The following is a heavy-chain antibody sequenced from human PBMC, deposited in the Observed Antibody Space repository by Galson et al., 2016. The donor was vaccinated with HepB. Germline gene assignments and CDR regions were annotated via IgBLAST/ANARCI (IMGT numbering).Heavy chain of an antibody. D-gene: IGHD4-11*01. CDR2: IWYDGSES. Sequence: SLRLSCAASGFSFHRFGMHWVRQAPGKRLEWVAVIWYDGSESEYLDSVQGRFTVSRDNSKKTIYLQTDSLRNDDTAVYYCARGKGADYKDAFELWGQGTRVTVSS. CDR1: GFSFHRFG. J-gene: IGHJ3*01. V-gene: IGHV3-33*01. CDR3: ARGKGADYKDAFEL.